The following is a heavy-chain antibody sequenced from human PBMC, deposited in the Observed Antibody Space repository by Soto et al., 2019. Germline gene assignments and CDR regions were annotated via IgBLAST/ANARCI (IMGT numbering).Heavy chain of an antibody. CDR3: ARALDCSGGSCYPTLDY. CDR2: ISSSSSYI. CDR1: GFTFSSYS. D-gene: IGHD2-15*01. Sequence: EVQLVESGGGLVKPGGSLRLSCAASGFTFSSYSMNWVRQAPGKGLEWVSSISSSSSYIYYADSVKGRFTISRDNAKNSLYLQMNSRRAEDTAVYYCARALDCSGGSCYPTLDYWGQGTLVTVSS. J-gene: IGHJ4*02. V-gene: IGHV3-21*01.